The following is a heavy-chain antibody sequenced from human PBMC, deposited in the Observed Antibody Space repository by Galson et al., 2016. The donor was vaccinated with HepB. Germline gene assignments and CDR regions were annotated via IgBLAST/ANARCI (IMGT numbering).Heavy chain of an antibody. D-gene: IGHD3-10*01. Sequence: SLRLSCAASGFTFSSYGMHWVRQAPGKGLEWVALIWYDGSNQYYVDSVKGRFTISRDNSKNTLYLQINSLRAEDTAIYYCAKRSPYYFDYWGQGTQVTVSS. CDR1: GFTFSSYG. J-gene: IGHJ4*02. CDR2: IWYDGSNQ. CDR3: AKRSPYYFDY. V-gene: IGHV3-33*06.